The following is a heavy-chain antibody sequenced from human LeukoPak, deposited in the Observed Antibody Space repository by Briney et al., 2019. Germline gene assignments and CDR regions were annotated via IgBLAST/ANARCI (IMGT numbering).Heavy chain of an antibody. V-gene: IGHV3-30-3*01. Sequence: PGGSLRLSCAASGFTFSSYAMHWVRQAPGKGLEWVAVISYDGSNKYYADSVKGRFTISRDNSKNTLYLRMNSLRAEDTAVYYCASGGSCYSCLDYWGQGTLVTVSS. CDR2: ISYDGSNK. CDR1: GFTFSSYA. CDR3: ASGGSCYSCLDY. J-gene: IGHJ4*02. D-gene: IGHD2-15*01.